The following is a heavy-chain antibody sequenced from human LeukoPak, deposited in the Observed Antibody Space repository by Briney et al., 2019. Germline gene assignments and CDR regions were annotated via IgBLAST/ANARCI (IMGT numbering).Heavy chain of an antibody. CDR3: ARDLKYSSSWYTRLGNYFDY. CDR2: INSDGSST. V-gene: IGHV3-74*01. D-gene: IGHD6-13*01. J-gene: IGHJ4*02. Sequence: GGSLRLSCAASGFTFSGYWMHWVRQAPGKGLVWVSRINSDGSSTSYADSVRGRFTISRDNAKNTLYLQMNSLRAEDTAVYYCARDLKYSSSWYTRLGNYFDYWGQGTLVTVSS. CDR1: GFTFSGYW.